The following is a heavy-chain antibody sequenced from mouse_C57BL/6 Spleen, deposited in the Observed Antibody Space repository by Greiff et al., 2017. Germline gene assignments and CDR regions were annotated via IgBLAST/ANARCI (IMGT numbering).Heavy chain of an antibody. V-gene: IGHV1-76*01. Sequence: QVQLQQSGAELVRPGASVKLSCKASGYTFTDYYINWVKQRPGQGLEWIARIYPGSGNTYYNEKFKGKATLTAEKSSSTAYMQLSSLTSEDSAVYFCASHYGSRKDYFDYWGQGTTLTVSS. CDR2: IYPGSGNT. CDR1: GYTFTDYY. D-gene: IGHD1-1*01. CDR3: ASHYGSRKDYFDY. J-gene: IGHJ2*01.